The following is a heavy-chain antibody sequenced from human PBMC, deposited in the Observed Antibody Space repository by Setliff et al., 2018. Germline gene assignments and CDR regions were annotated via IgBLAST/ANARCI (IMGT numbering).Heavy chain of an antibody. D-gene: IGHD6-19*01. CDR3: ARQPKVDSSGLKCLDY. Sequence: GESLKISCKASGYNFATYWIGWVRQMPGKGLEWMGIIYPSYSDTRYNPSFQGQVTISAVKSINTAYLQWRSLKASDTAMYYCARQPKVDSSGLKCLDYWGQGTLVTVSS. CDR1: GYNFATYW. J-gene: IGHJ4*02. CDR2: IYPSYSDT. V-gene: IGHV5-51*01.